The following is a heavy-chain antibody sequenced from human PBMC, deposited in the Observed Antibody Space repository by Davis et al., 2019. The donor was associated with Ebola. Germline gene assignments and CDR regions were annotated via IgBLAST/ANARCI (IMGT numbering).Heavy chain of an antibody. D-gene: IGHD2-21*01. J-gene: IGHJ3*01. CDR2: TKQDGSET. V-gene: IGHV3-7*03. CDR3: ARVVYSHGGRGLGVFDV. CDR1: GFSFSGFW. Sequence: GGSLRLSCAASGFSFSGFWMSWVRQPPEKGLEWVAQTKQDGSETYYVDSVKGRFAVSRDNAKRSTYLRMNSLRVEDTAVYYCARVVYSHGGRGLGVFDVWGQGTMVIVSP.